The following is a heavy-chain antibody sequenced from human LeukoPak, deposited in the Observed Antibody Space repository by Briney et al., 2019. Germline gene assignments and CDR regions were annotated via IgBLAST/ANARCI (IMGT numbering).Heavy chain of an antibody. CDR1: GGSISSYY. D-gene: IGHD4-17*01. J-gene: IGHJ3*01. Sequence: SETLSLTCTVSGGSISSYYWSWIRQPPGKGLEWIGYIYYSGSTYYNPSLKSRVTISVDTSKNQFSLKLSSVTAADTAVYYCAKDPNGDYVGAFDGWGQGTMVTVSS. CDR2: IYYSGST. V-gene: IGHV4-59*01. CDR3: AKDPNGDYVGAFDG.